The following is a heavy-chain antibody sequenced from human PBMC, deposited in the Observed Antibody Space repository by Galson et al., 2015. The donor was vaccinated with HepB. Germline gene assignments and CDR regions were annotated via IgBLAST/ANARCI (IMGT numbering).Heavy chain of an antibody. J-gene: IGHJ4*02. CDR3: AREELSLAYCGGDCYPGAFDY. CDR1: GFTFSSYE. Sequence: SLRLSCAASGFTFSSYEMNWVRQAPGKGLEWVSYISSSGSTIYYADSVKGRFTISRDNAKNSLYLQMNSLRAEDTAVYYCAREELSLAYCGGDCYPGAFDYWGQGTLVTVSS. D-gene: IGHD2-21*02. CDR2: ISSSGSTI. V-gene: IGHV3-48*03.